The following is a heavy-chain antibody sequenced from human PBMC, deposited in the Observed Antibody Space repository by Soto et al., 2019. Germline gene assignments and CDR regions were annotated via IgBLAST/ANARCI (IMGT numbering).Heavy chain of an antibody. V-gene: IGHV3-66*01. CDR3: ARDEGGYCGGDCTYLYFDL. D-gene: IGHD2-21*02. CDR2: IYSGGST. Sequence: EVQLVESGGGLVQPGGSLRLSCAASGFTVSSNYMSWVRQAPGKGLEWVSVIYSGGSTYYADSVQGRFTISRDNSKNTIYLQMNSLRDEDTAVYYCARDEGGYCGGDCTYLYFDLWGRGTLVTVSS. CDR1: GFTVSSNY. J-gene: IGHJ2*01.